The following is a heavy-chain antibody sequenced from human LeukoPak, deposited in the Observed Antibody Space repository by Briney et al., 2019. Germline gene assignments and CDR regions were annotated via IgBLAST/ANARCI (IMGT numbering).Heavy chain of an antibody. CDR1: GFTFSSYS. J-gene: IGHJ5*02. Sequence: PGGSLRLSCAASGFTFSSYSMNWVRQAPGKGLEWVSSITSSSSYIYYADSVKGRFTISRDNAKNSLYLQMNSLRAEDTAVYYCGREFGVPGFWFDPWGQGTLVTVSS. V-gene: IGHV3-21*01. CDR3: GREFGVPGFWFDP. CDR2: ITSSSSYI. D-gene: IGHD3-3*01.